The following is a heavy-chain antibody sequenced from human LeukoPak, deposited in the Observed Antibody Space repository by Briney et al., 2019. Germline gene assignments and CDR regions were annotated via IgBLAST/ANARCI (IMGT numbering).Heavy chain of an antibody. J-gene: IGHJ5*02. CDR1: GFTFSSYS. CDR2: ISSSSSYI. CDR3: ARDALPTYYDFWSGKENWFDP. Sequence: PGESLRLSCAASGFTFSSYSMNWVRQAPGKGLEWVSSISSSSSYIYYADSVKGRFTISRDNAKNSLYLQMNSLRAEDTAVYYCARDALPTYYDFWSGKENWFDPWGQGTLVTVSS. D-gene: IGHD3-3*01. V-gene: IGHV3-21*01.